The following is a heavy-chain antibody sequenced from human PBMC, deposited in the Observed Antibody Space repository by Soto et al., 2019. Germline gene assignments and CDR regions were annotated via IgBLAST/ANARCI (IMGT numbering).Heavy chain of an antibody. CDR2: IIPIPDIT. CDR1: GGTFSTYI. CDR3: ARDRITTRGDAFDL. J-gene: IGHJ3*01. D-gene: IGHD3-3*01. Sequence: QVQLVQSGAEVRKPGSSVKVSCKAPGGTFSTYIISWVRQAPGQGLEWMGRIIPIPDITNYAQKFQGRVTVTADRSTNTAYMELTSLKSDDTAVYYCARDRITTRGDAFDLWGQGTMVTVSS. V-gene: IGHV1-69*08.